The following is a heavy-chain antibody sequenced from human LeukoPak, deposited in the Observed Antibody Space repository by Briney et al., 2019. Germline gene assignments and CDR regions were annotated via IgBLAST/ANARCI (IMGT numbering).Heavy chain of an antibody. CDR2: VHYTGTT. V-gene: IGHV4-59*01. CDR3: ASFLAHRSNDY. CDR1: GVSMTSYY. Sequence: SETLSLTCSVSGVSMTSYYWTWIRQPPGKGLEWIGYVHYTGTTNYNASLKSRVTISLDTSKNQFSLKLNSVTAADTAVYYCASFLAHRSNDYWGEGTLVTVSS. J-gene: IGHJ4*02. D-gene: IGHD2/OR15-2a*01.